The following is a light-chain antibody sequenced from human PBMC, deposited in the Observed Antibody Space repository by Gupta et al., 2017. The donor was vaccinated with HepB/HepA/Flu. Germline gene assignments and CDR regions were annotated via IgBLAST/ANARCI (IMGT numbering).Light chain of an antibody. V-gene: IGKV4-1*01. Sequence: DVVMTQSPDSLAVSLGERATINCKSSQSVLYNSNNKNYLAWYQQKPGQPPKLLIYWAPTRESGVPDRFSGSGSETDFTLTISSLQAEDVAVYYCQQYYSTPPTFGQGTKVEIK. CDR2: WAP. CDR3: QQYYSTPPT. CDR1: QSVLYNSNNKNY. J-gene: IGKJ1*01.